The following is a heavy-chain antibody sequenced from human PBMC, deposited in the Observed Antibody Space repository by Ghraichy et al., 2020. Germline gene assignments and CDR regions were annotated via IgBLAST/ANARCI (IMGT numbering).Heavy chain of an antibody. V-gene: IGHV3-7*01. CDR3: VRDWYCTSNGCFYFDY. CDR2: INLDGSSK. Sequence: GESLNISCAASGFIFPHYWMSWIRQVPGKGLERVANINLDGSSKYYLDSVMGRFIISRDNAKNSLYLQMNTLSAEDTAIYYCVRDWYCTSNGCFYFDYWGQGSLVTVAS. D-gene: IGHD2-2*01. J-gene: IGHJ4*02. CDR1: GFIFPHYW.